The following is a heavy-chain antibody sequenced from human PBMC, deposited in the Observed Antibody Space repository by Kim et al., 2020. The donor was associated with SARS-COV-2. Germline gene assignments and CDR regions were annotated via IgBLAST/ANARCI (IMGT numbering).Heavy chain of an antibody. Sequence: GGSLRLSCAASGFTFSSYGMHWVRQAPGKGLEWVAVISYDGSNKYYADSVKGRFTISRDNSKNTLYLQMNSLRAEDTAVYYCAKFTRSSSAAFDYWGQGTLVTVSS. CDR1: GFTFSSYG. J-gene: IGHJ4*02. V-gene: IGHV3-30*18. D-gene: IGHD6-6*01. CDR3: AKFTRSSSAAFDY. CDR2: ISYDGSNK.